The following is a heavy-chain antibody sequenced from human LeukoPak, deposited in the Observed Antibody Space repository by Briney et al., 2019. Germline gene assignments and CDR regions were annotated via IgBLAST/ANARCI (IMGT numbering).Heavy chain of an antibody. CDR3: ARDSPNEGILWWSIDY. CDR2: IASSGSTI. J-gene: IGHJ4*02. V-gene: IGHV3-48*03. CDR1: GFTFSNYE. D-gene: IGHD2-21*01. Sequence: PGGSLRLSCAASGFTFSNYEMHWVRQAPGKGLEWVSYIASSGSTIYYADSVKGRFTISRDNAKNSLYLQMNSLRAEDTAVYYCARDSPNEGILWWSIDYWGQGTLVTVSS.